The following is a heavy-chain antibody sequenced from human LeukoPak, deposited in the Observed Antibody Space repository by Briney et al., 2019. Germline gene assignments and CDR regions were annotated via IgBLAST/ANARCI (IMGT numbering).Heavy chain of an antibody. CDR3: ARGPRRIAAAGGHAFDI. D-gene: IGHD6-13*01. J-gene: IGHJ3*02. Sequence: PSETLSLTCAVYGVSFSGYYWSWIRQPPGKGLEWIGEINHSGTTNYNPSLKSRVTISVDTSKSQFSLKLSSKTAADTAVYYCARGPRRIAAAGGHAFDIWGQGTMVTVSS. V-gene: IGHV4-34*01. CDR1: GVSFSGYY. CDR2: INHSGTT.